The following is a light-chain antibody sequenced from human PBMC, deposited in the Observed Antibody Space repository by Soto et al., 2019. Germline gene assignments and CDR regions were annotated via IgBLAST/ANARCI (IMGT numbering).Light chain of an antibody. Sequence: EIVLTQSPGTLSLSPGERATLSCRASQSVTSNYLAWHQQKPGQVPRLLIYDASNRATGIPDRFSGSGSRTDFILTISRLEPEDFAVYYCQQYGSSPITFGQGTRLEIK. CDR1: QSVTSNY. J-gene: IGKJ5*01. CDR2: DAS. CDR3: QQYGSSPIT. V-gene: IGKV3-20*01.